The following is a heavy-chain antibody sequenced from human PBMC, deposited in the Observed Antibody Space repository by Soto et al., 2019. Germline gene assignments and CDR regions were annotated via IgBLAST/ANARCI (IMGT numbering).Heavy chain of an antibody. CDR1: GFTFSSYA. CDR2: ISGSGGST. D-gene: IGHD3-10*01. J-gene: IGHJ4*02. Sequence: EVQLLESGGGLVQPGGSLRLSCAASGFTFSSYAMSWVRQAPGKGLEWVSAISGSGGSTYYADSVKGRFTISRDNSKNTLYLQMNSLRAEDTAVYYCAKDPYGSGSYYTRSPYFDYWGQGTLVTVSS. V-gene: IGHV3-23*01. CDR3: AKDPYGSGSYYTRSPYFDY.